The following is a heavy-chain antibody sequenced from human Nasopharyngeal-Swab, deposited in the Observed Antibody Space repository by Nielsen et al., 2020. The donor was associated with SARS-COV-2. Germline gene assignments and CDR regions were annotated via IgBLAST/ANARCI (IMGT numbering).Heavy chain of an antibody. D-gene: IGHD6-19*01. CDR1: GYTFTSYG. CDR3: ARDPTSVAGTGDYYYGMDV. V-gene: IGHV1-2*06. J-gene: IGHJ6*02. Sequence: ASVKVSCKASGYTFTSYGISWVRQAPAQGLEWMGRINPNSGGTNYAQKFQGRVTMTRDTSISTAYMELSRLRSDDTAVYYCARDPTSVAGTGDYYYGMDVWGQGTTVTVSS. CDR2: INPNSGGT.